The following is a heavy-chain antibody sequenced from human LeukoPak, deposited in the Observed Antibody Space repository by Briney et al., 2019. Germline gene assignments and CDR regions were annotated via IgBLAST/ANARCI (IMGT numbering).Heavy chain of an antibody. CDR3: ARDLRYYDSSAEWWFDP. CDR2: IYYSGST. D-gene: IGHD3-22*01. Sequence: SETLSLTCTVSGGSISSSSYYWGWIRQPPGKGLEWIGSIYYSGSTYYNPSLKSRVTISVDTSKNQFSLKLSSVTAADTAVYYCARDLRYYDSSAEWWFDPWGRGTLVTVSS. CDR1: GGSISSSSYY. J-gene: IGHJ5*02. V-gene: IGHV4-39*07.